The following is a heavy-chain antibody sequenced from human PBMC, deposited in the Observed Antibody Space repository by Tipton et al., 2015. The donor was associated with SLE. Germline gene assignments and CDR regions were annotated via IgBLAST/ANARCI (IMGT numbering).Heavy chain of an antibody. Sequence: SLRLSCVASGFTFSSYWMHWVRQAPGKGLVWVSRINSDGSSTDYADSVKGRFTISRDNAKNTLYLQMNSLRAEDTAVYYCAREKYSGSYYSYWGQGTLVTVSS. CDR3: AREKYSGSYYSY. J-gene: IGHJ4*02. CDR2: INSDGSST. CDR1: GFTFSSYW. V-gene: IGHV3-74*01. D-gene: IGHD1-26*01.